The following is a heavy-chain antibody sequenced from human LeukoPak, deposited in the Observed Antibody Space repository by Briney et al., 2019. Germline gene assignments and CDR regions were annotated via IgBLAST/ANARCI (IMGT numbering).Heavy chain of an antibody. CDR2: IRYDGSNK. D-gene: IGHD1-14*01. V-gene: IGHV3-30*02. Sequence: GGSLRLSCAASGFTFSSYGMHWVRQAPGKGLEWVAFIRYDGSNKYYADSVKGRFTISRDNSKNTLYLQMNSLRAEDTAVYYCARKPGLYFDYWGQGTLVTVSS. CDR1: GFTFSSYG. CDR3: ARKPGLYFDY. J-gene: IGHJ4*02.